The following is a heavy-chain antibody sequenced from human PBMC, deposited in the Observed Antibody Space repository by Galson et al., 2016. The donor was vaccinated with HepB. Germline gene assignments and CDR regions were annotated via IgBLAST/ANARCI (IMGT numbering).Heavy chain of an antibody. CDR1: GLDFSTYA. CDR3: AREGAGLLPGSYHIPGRYYYYAMDV. Sequence: SLRLSCAASGLDFSTYAMSWVRQAPGKGLEWVSVIDGPGTNTYYGDSVRGRFSISRENSKNIVYLYMNSLRAEDTAVYYCAREGAGLLPGSYHIPGRYYYYAMDVWGQGTTVTVSS. CDR2: IDGPGTNT. J-gene: IGHJ6*02. D-gene: IGHD3-9*01. V-gene: IGHV3-23*03.